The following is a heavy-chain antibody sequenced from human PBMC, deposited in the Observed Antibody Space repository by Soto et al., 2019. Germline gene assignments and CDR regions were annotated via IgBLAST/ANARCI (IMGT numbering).Heavy chain of an antibody. CDR2: IKSKTDGGTT. CDR1: GFTFSNAW. CDR3: TTDPTSTVTTDPYYYYYYMDV. V-gene: IGHV3-15*01. D-gene: IGHD4-4*01. J-gene: IGHJ6*03. Sequence: GGSLRLSCAASGFTFSNAWMSWVRQAPGKGLEWVGRIKSKTDGGTTDYAAPVKGRFTISRDDSKNTLYLQMNSLKTEDTAVYYCTTDPTSTVTTDPYYYYYYMDVWGKGTTVTVSS.